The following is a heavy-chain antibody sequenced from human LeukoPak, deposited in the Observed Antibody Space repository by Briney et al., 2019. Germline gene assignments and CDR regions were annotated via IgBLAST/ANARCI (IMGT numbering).Heavy chain of an antibody. J-gene: IGHJ3*02. CDR3: ARRRIAVAYLHDAFDI. D-gene: IGHD6-19*01. V-gene: IGHV4-61*08. CDR1: GGSISSGGHY. Sequence: PSQTLSLTCTVSGGSISSGGHYWSWIRQPPGKGLEWIGYIYYSGSTNYNPSLKSRVTISVDTSKNQFSLKLSSVTAADTAVYYCARRRIAVAYLHDAFDIWGQGTMVTVSS. CDR2: IYYSGST.